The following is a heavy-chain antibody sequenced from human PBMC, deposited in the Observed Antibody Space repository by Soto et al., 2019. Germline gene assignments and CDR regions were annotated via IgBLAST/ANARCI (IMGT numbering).Heavy chain of an antibody. CDR3: HQSGYVSPVLGFTPGMDV. V-gene: IGHV3-64D*08. J-gene: IGHJ6*02. D-gene: IGHD5-12*01. CDR2: ISSNGGST. CDR1: GFTFSSYA. Sequence: GGSLRLSCSASGFTFSSYAMHWVRQAPGKGLEYVSAISSNGGSTYYADSVKGRFTISRDNSKNTLYLQMSSLRAEDTAAYYCHQSGYVSPVLGFTPGMDVWGQGTTVTVSS.